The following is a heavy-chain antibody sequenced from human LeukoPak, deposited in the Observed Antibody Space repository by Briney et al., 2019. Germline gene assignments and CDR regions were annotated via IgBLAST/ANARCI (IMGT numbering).Heavy chain of an antibody. J-gene: IGHJ4*02. Sequence: SETLSLTCTVSGGSISTYYWSWIRQPPGKGLEWIGRISTSESPNYNPSLKSRVTMSVDTSKNQFSLRLTSVTAADTAVYYCAKEGRSSTPGYWGQGSLVTVSS. CDR1: GGSISTYY. CDR3: AKEGRSSTPGY. CDR2: ISTSESP. V-gene: IGHV4-4*07. D-gene: IGHD2-15*01.